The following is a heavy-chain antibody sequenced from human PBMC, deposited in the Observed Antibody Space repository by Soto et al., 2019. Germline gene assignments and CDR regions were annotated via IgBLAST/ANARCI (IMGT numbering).Heavy chain of an antibody. J-gene: IGHJ4*02. V-gene: IGHV3-23*01. CDR3: AKEIAVAVATPPEY. CDR1: GFTYSIYA. CDR2: ISGSGGET. D-gene: IGHD5-12*01. Sequence: PGGSLRLSCTASGFTYSIYAMAWVRQAPGKGLEWVSAISGSGGETYYADSVKGRFTISRDNSKNTVYLQMTNLRAEDTAVYYCAKEIAVAVATPPEYWGQGTLVTVSS.